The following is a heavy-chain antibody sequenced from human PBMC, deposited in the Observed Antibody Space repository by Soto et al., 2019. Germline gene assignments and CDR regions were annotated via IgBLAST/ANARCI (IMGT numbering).Heavy chain of an antibody. V-gene: IGHV3-23*01. J-gene: IGHJ6*03. Sequence: PGGSLRLSCAASGFTFSSYAMSWVRQAPGKGLEWVSAISGSGGSTYYADSVKGRFTISRDNSKNTLYLQMNSLRAEDTAVYYCAKKGMGSGSYSDYYYYYMDVWGKGTTVTVSS. CDR2: ISGSGGST. D-gene: IGHD3-10*01. CDR3: AKKGMGSGSYSDYYYYYMDV. CDR1: GFTFSSYA.